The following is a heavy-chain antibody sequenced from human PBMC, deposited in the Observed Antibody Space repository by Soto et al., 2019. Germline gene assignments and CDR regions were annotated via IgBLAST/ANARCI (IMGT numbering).Heavy chain of an antibody. CDR2: IWYDGSNK. V-gene: IGHV3-33*01. Sequence: PGGSLRLSCAASGFTFSSYGMHWVRQAPGKGLEWVAVIWYDGSNKYYADSVKGRFTISRDNSKNTLYLQMNSLRAEDTVVYYCARDISYDILTGPDYWGQGTLVTAPQ. D-gene: IGHD3-9*01. J-gene: IGHJ4*02. CDR3: ARDISYDILTGPDY. CDR1: GFTFSSYG.